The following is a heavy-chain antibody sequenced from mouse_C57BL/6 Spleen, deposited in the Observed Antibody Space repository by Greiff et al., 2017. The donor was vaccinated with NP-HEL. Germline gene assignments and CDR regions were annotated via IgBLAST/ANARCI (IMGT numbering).Heavy chain of an antibody. Sequence: QVQLQQSGAELVRPGASVTLSCKASGYTFTDYEMHWVKQTPVHGLAWIGAIDPETGGTAYNQKFKGKAILTADKSSSTAYMELRSLTSEDSAVYYCTRWMVITTGYYAMDYWGQGTSVTVSS. CDR3: TRWMVITTGYYAMDY. D-gene: IGHD2-4*01. CDR1: GYTFTDYE. CDR2: IDPETGGT. J-gene: IGHJ4*01. V-gene: IGHV1-15*01.